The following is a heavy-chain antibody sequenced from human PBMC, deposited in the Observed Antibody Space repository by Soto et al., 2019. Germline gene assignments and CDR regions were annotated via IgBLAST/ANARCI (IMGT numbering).Heavy chain of an antibody. V-gene: IGHV1-3*01. D-gene: IGHD6-19*01. CDR2: INAGNGNT. CDR1: GYTFTSYA. Sequence: VQLVQSGAEVKKPGASVKVSCKASGYTFTSYAMHWVRQAPGQRLEWMGWINAGNGNTKYSQKFQGRVTITRDTSASTAYMELSSLRSEDTAVYYCARDLSSGWYVGLDYWGQGTLVTVSS. CDR3: ARDLSSGWYVGLDY. J-gene: IGHJ4*02.